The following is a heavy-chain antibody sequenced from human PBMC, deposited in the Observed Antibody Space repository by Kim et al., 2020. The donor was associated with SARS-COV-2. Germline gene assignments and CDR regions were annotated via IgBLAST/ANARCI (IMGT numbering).Heavy chain of an antibody. CDR2: INPSGGST. CDR3: ASSGSALVYYYGMDV. V-gene: IGHV1-46*01. CDR1: GYTFTSYY. Sequence: ASVKVSCKASGYTFTSYYMHWVRQAPGQGLEWMGIINPSGGSTSYAQKFQGRVTMTRDTSTSTVYMELSSLRSEDTAVYYCASSGSALVYYYGMDVWGQGTTVTVSS. J-gene: IGHJ6*02. D-gene: IGHD6-25*01.